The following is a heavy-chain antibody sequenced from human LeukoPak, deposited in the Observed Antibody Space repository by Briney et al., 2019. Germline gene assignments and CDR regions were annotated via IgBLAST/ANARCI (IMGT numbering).Heavy chain of an antibody. D-gene: IGHD4-17*01. CDR1: GGXFSGYY. J-gene: IGHJ6*02. Sequence: PSETLSLTCAVYGGXFSGYYWSWIRQPPGKGLEWIGEINHSGSTNYNPSLKSRVTISVDTSKNQFSLKLSSVTAADTAVYYCARVRLRSTYYYYGMDVWGQGTTVTVSS. CDR3: ARVRLRSTYYYYGMDV. V-gene: IGHV4-34*01. CDR2: INHSGST.